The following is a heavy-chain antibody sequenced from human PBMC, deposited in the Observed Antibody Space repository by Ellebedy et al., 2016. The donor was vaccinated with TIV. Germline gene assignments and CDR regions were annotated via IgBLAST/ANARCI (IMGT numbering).Heavy chain of an antibody. CDR2: IYHSGST. CDR3: ARGPGGYCSGDTCRGGFMDV. D-gene: IGHD2-15*01. J-gene: IGHJ6*03. V-gene: IGHV4-38-2*02. Sequence: MPSETLSLTCSVSGYSISSGYYWGWIRQSPGKGLEWIGTIYHSGSTYYNPSLKSRVTTSVDTSKDQFSLRLSSVTAADTAVYYCARGPGGYCSGDTCRGGFMDVWGKGTTVTVSS. CDR1: GYSISSGYY.